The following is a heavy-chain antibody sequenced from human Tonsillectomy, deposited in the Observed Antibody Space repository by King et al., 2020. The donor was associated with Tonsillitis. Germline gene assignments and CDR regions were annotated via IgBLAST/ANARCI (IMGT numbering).Heavy chain of an antibody. J-gene: IGHJ3*02. V-gene: IGHV1-18*01. Sequence: QLVQAGAEVEKPGASVKVSCKASGYNLRSYGITLVRQAPGQGLERMGGISGYNGNTNYAQKFQGRVTMTRDTSTSTVYMELRSLRSDDTAVYYCARGRSGTRAAFDIWGQGTMVSVSS. D-gene: IGHD1-1*01. CDR3: ARGRSGTRAAFDI. CDR1: GYNLRSYG. CDR2: ISGYNGNT.